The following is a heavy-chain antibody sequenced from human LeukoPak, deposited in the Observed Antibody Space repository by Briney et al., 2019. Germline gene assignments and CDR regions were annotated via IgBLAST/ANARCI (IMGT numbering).Heavy chain of an antibody. Sequence: KPSETLSLTCTVSGGSISSYYWSWIRQPPGKRLEWIGHIYYSGSTNYNPSPKSPVTISVDTSKNQFSLKLSSVTAADTAVYYCASRSSIWSGYQDTLYYFDSWGQGTLVTVSS. D-gene: IGHD3-3*01. J-gene: IGHJ4*02. CDR2: IYYSGST. CDR1: GGSISSYY. V-gene: IGHV4-59*01. CDR3: ASRSSIWSGYQDTLYYFDS.